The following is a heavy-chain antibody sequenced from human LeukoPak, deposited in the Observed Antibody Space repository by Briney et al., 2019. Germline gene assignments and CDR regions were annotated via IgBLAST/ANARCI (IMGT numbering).Heavy chain of an antibody. V-gene: IGHV3-30*04. CDR3: ARDGSYYPDDAFDI. CDR1: AFAFSDYP. CDR2: ISYDGRNK. Sequence: LPGRSLRLSCAASAFAFSDYPMHWVRQAPGEGLEWLAAISYDGRNKYYADSVKGRFTISRDDSKNTLYLQMNSLRAEDTAVYYCARDGSYYPDDAFDIWGQGTMVTVSS. J-gene: IGHJ3*02. D-gene: IGHD1-26*01.